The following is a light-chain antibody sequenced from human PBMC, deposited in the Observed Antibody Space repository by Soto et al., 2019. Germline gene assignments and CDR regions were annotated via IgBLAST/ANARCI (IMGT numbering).Light chain of an antibody. CDR3: QSYDSSLIVSKV. Sequence: QSALTQPPSVSGAPGQRVTISCSGSSSNLGAGYVVQWYRQFPGTAPKLLIYANSVRPSGVPDRFSGSKSGTSASLAITGLQAEDEADYYCQSYDSSLIVSKVFGTGTKVTVL. J-gene: IGLJ1*01. V-gene: IGLV1-40*01. CDR1: SSNLGAGYV. CDR2: ANS.